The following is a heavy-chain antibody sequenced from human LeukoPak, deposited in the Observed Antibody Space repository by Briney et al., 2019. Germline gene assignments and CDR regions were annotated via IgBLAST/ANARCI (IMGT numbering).Heavy chain of an antibody. CDR1: GDSVSSKSVA. V-gene: IGHV6-1*01. D-gene: IGHD2-15*01. CDR3: AHASGYFDY. J-gene: IGHJ4*02. CDR2: TYYRSKWYN. Sequence: SQTLSLTCAISGDSVSSKSVAWNWIRQSPSRGLEWLGRTYYRSKWYNEYAVSVKSRITINPDTSKNQFSLQLNSVTPEDTAVYYCAHASGYFDYWGQGTLVPVSP.